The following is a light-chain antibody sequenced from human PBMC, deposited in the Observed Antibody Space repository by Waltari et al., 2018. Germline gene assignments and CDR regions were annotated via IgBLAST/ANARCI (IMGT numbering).Light chain of an antibody. CDR2: DVT. V-gene: IGLV2-14*03. J-gene: IGLJ3*02. Sequence: QSALTPPASVSGSPGQSITISCPGTTSDIGAYNSFPWYQQHPGKAPKVVISDVTNRPSGVSNRFSGSKSGNTASLTISGLQAEDEADYYCSSFTSGSTWVFGGGTKLTVL. CDR3: SSFTSGSTWV. CDR1: TSDIGAYNS.